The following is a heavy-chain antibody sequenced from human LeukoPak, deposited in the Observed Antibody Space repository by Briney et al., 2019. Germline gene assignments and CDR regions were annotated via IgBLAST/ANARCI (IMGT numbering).Heavy chain of an antibody. Sequence: GGSLRLSCAASGFTFSSYDMHWVRQATGKGLEWVSAIGTAGDTYYPGSVKGRFTISRENAKNSLYLQMNSLRAEDTAIYYCGKEGGLYDSGGYFDYWGQGTLVTVSS. CDR3: GKEGGLYDSGGYFDY. CDR1: GFTFSSYD. D-gene: IGHD3-3*01. CDR2: IGTAGDT. V-gene: IGHV3-13*01. J-gene: IGHJ4*03.